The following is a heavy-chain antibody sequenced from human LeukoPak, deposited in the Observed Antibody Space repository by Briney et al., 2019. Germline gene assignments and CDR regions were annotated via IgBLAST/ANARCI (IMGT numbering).Heavy chain of an antibody. V-gene: IGHV1-2*02. Sequence: ASVKVSCKASGYTSTGYYMHWVRQAPAQGLEWMGWINRNSGGTNYAQKFQGRVTMTRDTSISTAYMELSRLTSDDTAVYYCARAGSSSRWVNDYWGQGTLVTVSS. CDR2: INRNSGGT. CDR3: ARAGSSSRWVNDY. CDR1: GYTSTGYY. D-gene: IGHD6-13*01. J-gene: IGHJ4*02.